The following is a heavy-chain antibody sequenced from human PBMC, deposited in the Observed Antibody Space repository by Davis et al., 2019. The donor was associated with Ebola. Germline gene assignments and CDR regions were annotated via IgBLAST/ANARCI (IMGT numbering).Heavy chain of an antibody. CDR3: AREWSYGGNSYFDY. J-gene: IGHJ4*02. CDR1: GGSFSGYY. D-gene: IGHD4-23*01. CDR2: INHSGST. Sequence: PSETLSLTCAVYGGSFSGYYWSWIRQPPGKGLEWIGEINHSGSTNYNPSLKSRVTISVDTSKNQFSLKLSSVTAADTAVYYCAREWSYGGNSYFDYWGQGTLVTVSS. V-gene: IGHV4-34*01.